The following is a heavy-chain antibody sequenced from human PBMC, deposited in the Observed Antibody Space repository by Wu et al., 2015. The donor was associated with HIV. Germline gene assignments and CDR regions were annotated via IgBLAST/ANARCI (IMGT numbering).Heavy chain of an antibody. CDR1: GGTFRTYA. J-gene: IGHJ4*02. CDR2: IIRIFDTA. V-gene: IGHV1-69*12. D-gene: IGHD3-9*01. Sequence: QVHLVQSGAEVKKPGSSVKISCKASGGTFRTYAISWVRQAPGHGLEWMGGIIRIFDTADYAQKFQGRVTITADESTDTAYLELSGLRADDTAVYYCARGFSCDTSAIFFNHWGQGTLVTVSS. CDR3: ARGFSCDTSAIFFNH.